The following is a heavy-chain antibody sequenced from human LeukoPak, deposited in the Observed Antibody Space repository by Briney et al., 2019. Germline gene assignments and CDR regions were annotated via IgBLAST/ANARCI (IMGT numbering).Heavy chain of an antibody. CDR3: ARDFRGYFDY. Sequence: SETLSLTCTVSGGSISSGSYYWSWIRQPAGKGLEWIGRIYTSGSTNYNPSLKSRVTMSVDTSKNQFSLKLSSVTAADTAVYYCARDFRGYFDYWGQGTLVTVSS. CDR2: IYTSGST. CDR1: GGSISSGSYY. J-gene: IGHJ4*02. D-gene: IGHD1-26*01. V-gene: IGHV4-61*02.